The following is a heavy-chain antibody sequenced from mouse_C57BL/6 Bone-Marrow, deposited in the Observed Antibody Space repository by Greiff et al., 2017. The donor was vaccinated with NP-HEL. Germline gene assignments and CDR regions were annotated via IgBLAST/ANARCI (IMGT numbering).Heavy chain of an antibody. Sequence: EVKVVESGGGLVKPGGSLKLSCAASGFTFSDYGMHWVRQAPEKGLEWVAYISSGSSTIYYADTVKGRFTISRDNAKNTLFLQMTSLRSEDTAMYYCARNPYYGSSPYYAMDYWGQGTSVTVSS. CDR2: ISSGSSTI. CDR3: ARNPYYGSSPYYAMDY. CDR1: GFTFSDYG. D-gene: IGHD1-1*01. J-gene: IGHJ4*01. V-gene: IGHV5-17*01.